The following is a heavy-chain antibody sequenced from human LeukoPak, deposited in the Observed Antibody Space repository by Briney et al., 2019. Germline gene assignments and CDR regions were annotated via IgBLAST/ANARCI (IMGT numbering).Heavy chain of an antibody. Sequence: SVKVSCKXSGGTFSSYAISWVRQAPGQGLEWMGGIIPIFGTANYSQKFQGRVTITTDESTSTAYMELSSLRSEDTAVYYCASETVVAATNGDYWGQGTLVTVSS. D-gene: IGHD2-15*01. CDR1: GGTFSSYA. CDR2: IIPIFGTA. V-gene: IGHV1-69*05. J-gene: IGHJ4*02. CDR3: ASETVVAATNGDY.